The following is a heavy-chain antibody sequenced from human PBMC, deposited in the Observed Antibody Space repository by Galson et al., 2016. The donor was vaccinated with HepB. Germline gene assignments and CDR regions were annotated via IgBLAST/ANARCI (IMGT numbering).Heavy chain of an antibody. CDR2: INAGNGNT. CDR1: GYTFTSYA. D-gene: IGHD6-19*01. V-gene: IGHV1-3*01. J-gene: IGHJ4*02. CDR3: ARRGIAVAGFDY. Sequence: SVTVSCKASGYTFTSYAMHWVRQAPGQRLEWMGWINAGNGNTKYSQKFQGRVTITRDTSASTAYMELSSLRSEDTAVYYCARRGIAVAGFDYWGQGTRVTVSS.